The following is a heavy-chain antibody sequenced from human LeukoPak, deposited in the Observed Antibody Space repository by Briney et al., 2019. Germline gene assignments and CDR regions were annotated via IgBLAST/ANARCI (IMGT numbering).Heavy chain of an antibody. CDR2: IIPIFGTA. CDR1: GGTFSSYA. Sequence: SVKVSCKASGGTFSSYAIGWVRQDPGQGLEWMGGIIPIFGTANYAQKFQGRVTITADGPTSTAYMELSSLRSEDTAVYYCARAPTVYQFDPWGQGTLVTVSS. J-gene: IGHJ5*02. D-gene: IGHD5/OR15-5a*01. CDR3: ARAPTVYQFDP. V-gene: IGHV1-69*13.